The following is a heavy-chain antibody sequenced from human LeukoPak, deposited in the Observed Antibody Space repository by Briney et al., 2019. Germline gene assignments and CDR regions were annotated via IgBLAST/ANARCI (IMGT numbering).Heavy chain of an antibody. Sequence: PSETLSLTCTVSGGSISSSSYYWGWIRQPPWKGLEWIGSIYYSGSTYYNPSLKSRVTISVDTSKNQFSLKLSSVTAADTAVYYCARRFMITFGGVTGPFDYWGQGTLVTVSS. CDR3: ARRFMITFGGVTGPFDY. CDR2: IYYSGST. V-gene: IGHV4-39*01. J-gene: IGHJ4*02. D-gene: IGHD3-16*01. CDR1: GGSISSSSYY.